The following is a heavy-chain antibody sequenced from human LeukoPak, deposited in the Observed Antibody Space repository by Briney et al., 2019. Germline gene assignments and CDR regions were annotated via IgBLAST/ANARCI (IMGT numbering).Heavy chain of an antibody. J-gene: IGHJ4*02. CDR3: AKDQGTMIVISGVDY. V-gene: IGHV3-48*03. Sequence: GGSLRLSCAASGFTFSSYEMNWVRQAPGKGLEWVSYISSSGSTIYYADSVKGRFTISRDNAKNSLYLQMNSLRAEDTAVYYCAKDQGTMIVISGVDYWGQGTLVTVSS. CDR2: ISSSGSTI. D-gene: IGHD3-22*01. CDR1: GFTFSSYE.